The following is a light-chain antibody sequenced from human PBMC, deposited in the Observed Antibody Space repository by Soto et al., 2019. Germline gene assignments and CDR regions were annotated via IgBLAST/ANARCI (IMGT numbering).Light chain of an antibody. Sequence: EIVMTQSPATLSVSPGERATLSCRASQSVSSNLAWYQQKPGQAPRLLIYGASTRATGIPARFSGSGSGTEFTLTISSLQSEDFAVYYCQQYGSSPPVTFGGGTKVDIK. J-gene: IGKJ4*01. CDR2: GAS. CDR1: QSVSSN. V-gene: IGKV3-15*01. CDR3: QQYGSSPPVT.